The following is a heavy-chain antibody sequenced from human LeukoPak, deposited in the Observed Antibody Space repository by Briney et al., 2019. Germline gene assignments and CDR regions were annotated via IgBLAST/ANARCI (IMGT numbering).Heavy chain of an antibody. J-gene: IGHJ4*02. V-gene: IGHV1-69*06. Sequence: SVYASCKVSATFSAPALSWGRQAPGHGVEWRGGVIPMFDTVIYAQKFQDRVTITSDKTTSTAYMELSSLRSEDTAVYYCARDSKALTTEPGHFDYWGQGTLVSVSP. D-gene: IGHD4-17*01. CDR3: ARDSKALTTEPGHFDY. CDR1: ATFSAPA. CDR2: VIPMFDTV.